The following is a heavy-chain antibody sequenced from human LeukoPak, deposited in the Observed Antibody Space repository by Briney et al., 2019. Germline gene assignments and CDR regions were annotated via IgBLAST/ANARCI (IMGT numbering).Heavy chain of an antibody. CDR1: GGTFSSYA. CDR3: ASSVTPEFYYYYYYMDV. Sequence: SVKVSCKASGGTFSSYAISWVRQAPGQGLEWMGGIIPIFGTANYAQKFQGRVTITADESTSTAYMELSSLRSEDTAVYYCASSVTPEFYYYYYYMDVWGKGTTVTVSS. V-gene: IGHV1-69*01. CDR2: IIPIFGTA. J-gene: IGHJ6*03. D-gene: IGHD2-2*01.